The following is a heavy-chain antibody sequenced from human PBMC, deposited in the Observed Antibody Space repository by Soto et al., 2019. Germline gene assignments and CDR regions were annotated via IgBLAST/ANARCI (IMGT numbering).Heavy chain of an antibody. Sequence: QVQLVESGGGVVQPGRSLRLSCAASGFTFSSYAMHWVGRAPGKGLEWVAFISSDGSNKYYADSVKGRFTISRDNSKNTLYLQMNSLRAEDTAVYYCARDSSGAYSSSSVLDYWGQGTLVTVSS. J-gene: IGHJ4*02. D-gene: IGHD6-6*01. V-gene: IGHV3-30*04. CDR2: ISSDGSNK. CDR1: GFTFSSYA. CDR3: ARDSSGAYSSSSVLDY.